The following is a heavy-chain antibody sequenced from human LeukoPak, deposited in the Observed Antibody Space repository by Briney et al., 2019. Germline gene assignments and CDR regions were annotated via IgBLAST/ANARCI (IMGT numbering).Heavy chain of an antibody. D-gene: IGHD3-22*01. V-gene: IGHV4-30-4*08. CDR3: ARDSSGPGVDY. Sequence: PSETLSLTCTVSGGSISSGDYCWSWIRQPPGKGLEWVGYIYYSGSTYYNPSLKSRVTISVDTSKNQFSLKLSSVTAADTAVYYCARDSSGPGVDYWGQGTLVTVSS. CDR1: GGSISSGDYC. CDR2: IYYSGST. J-gene: IGHJ4*02.